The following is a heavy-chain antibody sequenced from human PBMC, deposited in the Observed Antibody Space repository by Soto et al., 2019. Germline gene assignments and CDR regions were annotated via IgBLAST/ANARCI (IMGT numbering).Heavy chain of an antibody. D-gene: IGHD3-3*01. V-gene: IGHV3-15*07. CDR3: TTDTISDTNYYYYYGMDV. CDR2: IKSKSDGGTT. CDR1: GFTFSNAW. J-gene: IGHJ6*02. Sequence: GGSLRLSCAASGFTFSNAWMNWVRQAPGKGLEWVGRIKSKSDGGTTDYAAPGKGRFTISRDDSKNTLYLQMKSLKTEDTAVYYCTTDTISDTNYYYYYGMDVWGQGTTVTVSS.